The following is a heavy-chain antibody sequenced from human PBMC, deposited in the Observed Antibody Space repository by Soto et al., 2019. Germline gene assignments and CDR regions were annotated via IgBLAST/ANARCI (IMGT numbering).Heavy chain of an antibody. CDR3: ARDRVGNFDY. D-gene: IGHD1-26*01. V-gene: IGHV4-39*02. J-gene: IGHJ4*02. CDR1: GGSISTSSYY. CDR2: IYYSGST. Sequence: QLQLQESGPGLVKPSETLSLTCTVSGGSISTSSYYWGWIRQPPGKGLEWIGSIYYSGSTYYNPSLKSRVTIYVVTSKNQFSLKLNSVTAADTAVYYCARDRVGNFDYWGQGTLVTVSS.